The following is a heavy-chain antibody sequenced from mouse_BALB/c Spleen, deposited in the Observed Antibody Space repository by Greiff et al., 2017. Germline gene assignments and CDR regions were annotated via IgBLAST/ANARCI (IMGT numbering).Heavy chain of an antibody. CDR2: ISSGGST. D-gene: IGHD2-4*01. CDR3: ARGGVITEGFAY. V-gene: IGHV5-6-5*01. CDR1: GFTFSSYA. J-gene: IGHJ3*01. Sequence: EVKLMESGGGLVKPGGSLKLSCAASGFTFSSYAMSWVRQTPEKRLEWVASISSGGSTYYPDSVKGRFTISRDNARNILYLQMSSLRSEDTAMYYCARGGVITEGFAYWGQGTLVTVSA.